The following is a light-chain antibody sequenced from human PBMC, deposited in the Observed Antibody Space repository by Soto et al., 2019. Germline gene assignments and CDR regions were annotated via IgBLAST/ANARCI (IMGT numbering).Light chain of an antibody. CDR3: QQLNNYPLT. CDR1: QGISSY. V-gene: IGKV1-9*01. J-gene: IGKJ4*01. Sequence: IQLTQSPSSLSASLGDRVTITCRASQGISSYLAWYQQKPGKAPRLLIYAASTLQSGVPSRFSGSGSDTEFTLTISSLQPEDFATYYCQQLNNYPLTFGGGTKVDIK. CDR2: AAS.